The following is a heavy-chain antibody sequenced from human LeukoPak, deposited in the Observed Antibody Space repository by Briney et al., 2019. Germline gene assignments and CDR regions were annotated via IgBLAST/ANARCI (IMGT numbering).Heavy chain of an antibody. CDR3: ARTTDYYDSSGYWDY. CDR2: INPSGGST. Sequence: ASVKVSCKASGYTFTSYYMHWVRQAPGQGLEWMGLINPSGGSTSYAQKFQGRVTMTRDTSTSTVYMELSSLRSEDTAVYYCARTTDYYDSSGYWDYWGQGTLVTVSS. CDR1: GYTFTSYY. V-gene: IGHV1-46*01. J-gene: IGHJ4*02. D-gene: IGHD3-22*01.